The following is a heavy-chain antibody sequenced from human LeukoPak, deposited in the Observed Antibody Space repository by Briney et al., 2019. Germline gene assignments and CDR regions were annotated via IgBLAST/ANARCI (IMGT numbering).Heavy chain of an antibody. CDR2: INHSGST. J-gene: IGHJ6*03. CDR3: ASHVTKVFRLGSYLGYYYYMDV. CDR1: GFTFSSYW. Sequence: GSLRLSCAASGFTFSSYWMHWVRHAPGKGLEWLGEINHSGSTNYNPSLKSRVTISVDTSKNQFSLKLSSVTAADTAVYYCASHVTKVFRLGSYLGYYYYMDVWGKGTTVTISS. V-gene: IGHV4-34*01. D-gene: IGHD1-26*01.